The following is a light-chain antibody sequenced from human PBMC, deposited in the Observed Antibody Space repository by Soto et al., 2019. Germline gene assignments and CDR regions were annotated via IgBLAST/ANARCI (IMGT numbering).Light chain of an antibody. CDR3: SSYAPSDVV. CDR1: SSDVGGYNH. J-gene: IGLJ2*01. Sequence: QSALTQPASVSGSPGQSITISCTGTSSDVGGYNHVSWYQQYPGKAPKLMIYDVSNRPSGVSNRFSGSKSGNTASLTVSGLQAADEAYYFCSSYAPSDVVFGGGTKLTVL. CDR2: DVS. V-gene: IGLV2-14*01.